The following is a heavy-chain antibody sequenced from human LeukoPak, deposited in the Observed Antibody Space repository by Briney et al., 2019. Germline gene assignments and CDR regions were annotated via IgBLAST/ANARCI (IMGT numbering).Heavy chain of an antibody. CDR3: ARVLWGDIVGSSSSGAYYYYYMDV. Sequence: SETLSLTCAVYGGSFSDYFWSWIRQPPGKGLEWIGEINHRGNTKYNPSLKSRVTISRDTSKNQFSLKLSSVTAADTAVYYCARVLWGDIVGSSSSGAYYYYYMDVWGKGTTVTVSS. V-gene: IGHV4-34*01. D-gene: IGHD6-6*01. J-gene: IGHJ6*03. CDR2: INHRGNT. CDR1: GGSFSDYF.